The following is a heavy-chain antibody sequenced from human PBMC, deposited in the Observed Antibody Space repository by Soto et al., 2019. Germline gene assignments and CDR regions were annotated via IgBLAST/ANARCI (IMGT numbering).Heavy chain of an antibody. V-gene: IGHV3-23*01. CDR2: ISGSGGST. CDR3: AKDRAYYYDSSGYYPPLGY. J-gene: IGHJ4*02. D-gene: IGHD3-22*01. Sequence: GGSLILSCAASGFTFSSYAMSWVRQAPGKGLEWVSAISGSGGSTYYADSVKGRFTISRDNSKNTLYLQMNSLRAEDTAVYYCAKDRAYYYDSSGYYPPLGYWGQGTLVTAPQ. CDR1: GFTFSSYA.